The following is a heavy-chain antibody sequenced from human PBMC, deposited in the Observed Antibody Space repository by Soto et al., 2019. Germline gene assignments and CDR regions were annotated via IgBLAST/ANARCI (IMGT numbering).Heavy chain of an antibody. V-gene: IGHV3-23*01. J-gene: IGHJ3*01. CDR1: GFTFSSYA. Sequence: EVRMLEAGGGLVQPGGSQRLSCAASGFTFSSYAMSWVRQGPGKGLEWVTLISGSGGVTDYADSVKGRFTVSRDNPKNTMYLEVNSLTAGYTAIYYCAKIHSGSSEDAFDVWGQGTVVTVSS. CDR3: AKIHSGSSEDAFDV. CDR2: ISGSGGVT. D-gene: IGHD6-19*01.